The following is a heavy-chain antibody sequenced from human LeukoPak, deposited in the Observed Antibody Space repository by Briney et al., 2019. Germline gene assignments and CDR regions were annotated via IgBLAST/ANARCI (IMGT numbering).Heavy chain of an antibody. D-gene: IGHD2-2*01. CDR3: ARVEDCSSTSCYGESYYFDY. CDR1: GGSISSYY. Sequence: SETLSLTCTVSGGSISSYYWSWIRQPPGKGLEWIGYIYYSGSTNYNPSLKSRVTVSVDTSKNQFSLKLNSVTAADTAVYYCARVEDCSSTSCYGESYYFDYWGQGTLVTVSS. V-gene: IGHV4-59*12. J-gene: IGHJ4*02. CDR2: IYYSGST.